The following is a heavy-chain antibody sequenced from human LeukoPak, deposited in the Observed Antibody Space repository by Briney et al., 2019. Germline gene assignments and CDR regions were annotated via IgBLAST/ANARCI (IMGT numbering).Heavy chain of an antibody. J-gene: IGHJ4*02. CDR2: INHSGST. CDR3: ARGGWYSIN. D-gene: IGHD6-19*01. Sequence: SETLSLTCAVYGGSFSGYYWSWIRQPPGKGLEWIGEINHSGSTNYNPSLKSRVTISVDTSKNQFSLKLTSVTAADTAVYFCARGGWYSINWGQGTLVTVSS. V-gene: IGHV4-34*01. CDR1: GGSFSGYY.